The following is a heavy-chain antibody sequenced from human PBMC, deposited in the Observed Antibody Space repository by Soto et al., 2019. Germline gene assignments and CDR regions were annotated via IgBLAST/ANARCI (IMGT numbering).Heavy chain of an antibody. V-gene: IGHV3-9*01. J-gene: IGHJ6*02. Sequence: PGGSLRLSCAASGFTFDDYAMHWVRQAPGKGLEWVSGISWNSGSIGYADSVKGRFTISRDNAKNSLYLQMNSLRAEDTALYYCAKEVEATTYYYYGMDVWGQGTTVTVSS. CDR1: GFTFDDYA. CDR3: AKEVEATTYYYYGMDV. D-gene: IGHD1-26*01. CDR2: ISWNSGSI.